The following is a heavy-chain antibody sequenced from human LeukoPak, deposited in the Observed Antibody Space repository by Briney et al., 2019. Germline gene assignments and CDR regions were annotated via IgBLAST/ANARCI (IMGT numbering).Heavy chain of an antibody. CDR2: ISRDGTT. D-gene: IGHD4-17*01. CDR3: SEKGQNDDYGKPD. Sequence: GGSLRLSCAASGFTFSKYDMYWIRQAPGKGLECVSVISRDGTTYYADSVKGRFTISRDNSQNTLSLQMNSLKAEDTAVYYCSEKGQNDDYGKPDWGQGTLVTVSS. CDR1: GFTFSKYD. J-gene: IGHJ4*02. V-gene: IGHV3-23*01.